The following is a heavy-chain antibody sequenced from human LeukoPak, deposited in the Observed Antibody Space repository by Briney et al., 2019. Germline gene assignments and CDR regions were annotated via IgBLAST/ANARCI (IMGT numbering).Heavy chain of an antibody. CDR1: GFTFSSYG. CDR3: ARGSRWIQLWSFDY. J-gene: IGHJ4*02. D-gene: IGHD5-18*01. V-gene: IGHV3-33*08. Sequence: YPGGSLRLSCVGSGFTFSSYGMHWVRQAPGKGLEWVAVIWYDGSNKYYADSVKGRFTISRDNSKNTLYLQMNSLRAEDTAVYYCARGSRWIQLWSFDYWGQGTLVTVSS. CDR2: IWYDGSNK.